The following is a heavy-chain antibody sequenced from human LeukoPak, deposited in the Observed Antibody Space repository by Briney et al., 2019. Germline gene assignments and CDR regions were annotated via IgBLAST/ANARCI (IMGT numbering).Heavy chain of an antibody. CDR2: IDPSDSYI. V-gene: IGHV5-10-1*01. D-gene: IGHD3-10*01. CDR1: GYSFTSNW. CDR3: ARGKDYGSGSQNWFDP. Sequence: GESLKISCKGFGYSFTSNWITWVRRMPGKGLEWMGRIDPSDSYINYSPSFQGHVTISADKSISTAYLQWSSLKASDTAMYYCARGKDYGSGSQNWFDPWGQGTLVTVSS. J-gene: IGHJ5*02.